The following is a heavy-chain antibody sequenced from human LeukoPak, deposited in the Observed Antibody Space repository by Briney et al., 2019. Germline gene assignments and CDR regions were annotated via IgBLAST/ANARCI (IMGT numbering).Heavy chain of an antibody. CDR1: GFTFSGFW. Sequence: GGSLRLSCAASGFTFSGFWMSWVRQTPGKGLEWVANIKQDGSEKYYVDSVKGRFTISRDNAKNSLYLQMNSLRAEDTAVYYCATPLDYYDTSGYHQGGDWGQGTLVTVSS. J-gene: IGHJ4*02. CDR3: ATPLDYYDTSGYHQGGD. D-gene: IGHD3-22*01. V-gene: IGHV3-7*03. CDR2: IKQDGSEK.